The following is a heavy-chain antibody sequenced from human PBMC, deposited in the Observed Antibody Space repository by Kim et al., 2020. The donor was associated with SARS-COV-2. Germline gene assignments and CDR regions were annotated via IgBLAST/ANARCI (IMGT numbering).Heavy chain of an antibody. CDR2: ISSSSSTI. V-gene: IGHV3-48*02. CDR1: GFTFSSYS. Sequence: GGSLRLSCAASGFTFSSYSMNWVRQAPGKGLEWVSYISSSSSTIYYADSVKGRFTISRDNAKNSLYLQMNSLRDEDTAVYYCARDSPDYGGNWEWFDYWGQGTLVTVSS. CDR3: ARDSPDYGGNWEWFDY. J-gene: IGHJ4*02. D-gene: IGHD4-17*01.